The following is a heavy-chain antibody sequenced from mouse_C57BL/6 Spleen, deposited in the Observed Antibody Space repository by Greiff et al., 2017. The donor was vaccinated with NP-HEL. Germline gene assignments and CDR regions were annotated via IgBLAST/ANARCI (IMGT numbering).Heavy chain of an antibody. D-gene: IGHD2-4*01. CDR1: GYTFTSYW. CDR2: IDPSDSDT. J-gene: IGHJ3*01. V-gene: IGHV1-52*01. CDR3: ARSYDYSWFAY. Sequence: QVQLQQPGAELVRPGSSVKLSCKASGYTFTSYWMHWVKQRPIQGLEWIGNIDPSDSDTHYNHKFKDKATLTVDKSSSTAYMQLSSLTSEDSAVYYCARSYDYSWFAYWGQGTLVTVSA.